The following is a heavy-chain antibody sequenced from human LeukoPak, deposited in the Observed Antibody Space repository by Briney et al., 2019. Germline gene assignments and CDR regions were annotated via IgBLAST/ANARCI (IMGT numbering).Heavy chain of an antibody. CDR3: AREGVGANGYYFDY. Sequence: GGSLRLSCAASGFIFSSYTMNWVRQAPGKGLEWVSSISSSSSYIYYADSVKGRFTISRDNAKNSLYLQMNSLRAEDTAVYYCAREGVGANGYYFDYWGQGTLVTVSS. CDR1: GFIFSSYT. D-gene: IGHD1-26*01. V-gene: IGHV3-21*01. CDR2: ISSSSSYI. J-gene: IGHJ4*02.